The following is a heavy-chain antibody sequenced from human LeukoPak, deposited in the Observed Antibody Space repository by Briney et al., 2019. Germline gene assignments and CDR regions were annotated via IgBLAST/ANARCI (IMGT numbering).Heavy chain of an antibody. J-gene: IGHJ4*02. D-gene: IGHD3-22*01. Sequence: GGSLRLSCLASGYTFSSYSINWVRQAPGKSLEWVSSISVRSNYIYYADSVRGRFRISRDDARDSLFLEMNSLRAEDTAVYYCVRLRRNSDTSGFYYYYDFWGQGTLVTVSS. V-gene: IGHV3-21*01. CDR1: GYTFSSYS. CDR2: ISVRSNYI. CDR3: VRLRRNSDTSGFYYYYDF.